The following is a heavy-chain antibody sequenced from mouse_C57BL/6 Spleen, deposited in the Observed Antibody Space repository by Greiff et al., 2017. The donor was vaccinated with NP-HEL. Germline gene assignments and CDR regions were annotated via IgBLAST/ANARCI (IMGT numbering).Heavy chain of an antibody. Sequence: EVKVVESGGGLVKPGGSLKLSCAASGFTFSSYAMSWVRQTPEKRLEWVATISDGGSYTYYPDNVKGRFTISRDNAKNNLYLQMSHLMSEDTAMYYCARPITTVVAYPFAYWGQGTLVTVSA. J-gene: IGHJ3*01. V-gene: IGHV5-4*03. D-gene: IGHD1-1*01. CDR1: GFTFSSYA. CDR3: ARPITTVVAYPFAY. CDR2: ISDGGSYT.